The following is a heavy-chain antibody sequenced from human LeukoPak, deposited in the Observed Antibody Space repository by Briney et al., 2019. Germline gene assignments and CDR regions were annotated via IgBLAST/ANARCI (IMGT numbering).Heavy chain of an antibody. D-gene: IGHD3-22*01. V-gene: IGHV4-34*01. CDR3: ARGAYYYDSSGYFLIKYYYYYYGMDV. CDR1: GGSFSGYY. Sequence: SVTLSLTCAVYGGSFSGYYWSWIRQPPGKGLEWIGEINHSGSTNYNPSLKSRVTISVDTSKNQFSLKLSSVTAADTAVYYCARGAYYYDSSGYFLIKYYYYYYGMDVWGQGTTVTVSS. J-gene: IGHJ6*02. CDR2: INHSGST.